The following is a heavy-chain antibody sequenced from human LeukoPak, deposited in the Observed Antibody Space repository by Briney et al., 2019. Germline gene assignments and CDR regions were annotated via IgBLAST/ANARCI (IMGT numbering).Heavy chain of an antibody. CDR1: GFTFSSYA. V-gene: IGHV3-23*01. J-gene: IGHJ4*02. D-gene: IGHD3-10*01. CDR2: ISGSGGST. CDR3: AKGVRGFGELLFTGVDY. Sequence: GGSLRLSCAASGFTFSSYAMSWVRQAPGKGLEWVSAISGSGGSTYYADSVKGRFTISRDNSKNTLYLQMNSLRAEDTAVYYCAKGVRGFGELLFTGVDYWGQGTLVTVSS.